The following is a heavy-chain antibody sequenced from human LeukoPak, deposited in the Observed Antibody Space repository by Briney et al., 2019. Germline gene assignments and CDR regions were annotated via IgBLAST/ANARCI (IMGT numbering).Heavy chain of an antibody. D-gene: IGHD3-10*01. V-gene: IGHV1-8*01. CDR1: GYTFTSYD. CDR2: MNPNSGNT. CDR3: ARVWTMVQGAGRTPFGY. J-gene: IGHJ4*02. Sequence: GASVKVSCKASGYTFTSYDINWVRQATGQGLEWMGWMNPNSGNTGYAQKFQDRVTMTRNTSISTAYMELSSLRSEDTAVYYCARVWTMVQGAGRTPFGYWGQGTLVTVSS.